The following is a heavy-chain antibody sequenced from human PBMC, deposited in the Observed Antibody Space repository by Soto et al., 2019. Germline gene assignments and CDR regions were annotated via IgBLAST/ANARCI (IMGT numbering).Heavy chain of an antibody. CDR1: GFTFSSYS. D-gene: IGHD6-13*01. CDR2: ISSSSSNI. J-gene: IGHJ6*03. V-gene: IGHV3-48*01. Sequence: GGSLRLSCAASGFTFSSYSMNWVRQAPGKGLEWVSYISSSSSNIYYADSVKGRFTISRDNAKNSLYLQMNSLRAEDTAWYYCARLFYSNYYYYYMDVWGKGTTVTVSS. CDR3: ARLFYSNYYYYYMDV.